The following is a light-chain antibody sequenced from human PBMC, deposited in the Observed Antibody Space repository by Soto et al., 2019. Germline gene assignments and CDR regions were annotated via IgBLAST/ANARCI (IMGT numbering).Light chain of an antibody. CDR3: AAWDDSLKRHV. CDR2: SNN. Sequence: QSVLTQPPSASGTPGQRVTISCSGSSSKIGSNTVNWYQQLPGTAPKLLIYSNNQRPSGVPDRFSGSKSGTSASLAISGLQSEDEADYYCAAWDDSLKRHVFGSGTKVTV. CDR1: SSKIGSNT. V-gene: IGLV1-44*01. J-gene: IGLJ6*01.